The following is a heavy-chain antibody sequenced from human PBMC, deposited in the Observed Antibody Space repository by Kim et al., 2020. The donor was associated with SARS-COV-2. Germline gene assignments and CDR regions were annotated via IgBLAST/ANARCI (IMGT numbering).Heavy chain of an antibody. Sequence: GGSLRLSCAASGFFFDNYAMTWVRQAPGKGLQWVSVVSGSDGSTFYADSVNGRFTISRDNSKDTLYLQMNSLRAEDTAVYYCAKAKDGGSYSLYYAIDVWGQGTTVTVSS. V-gene: IGHV3-23*01. J-gene: IGHJ6*02. D-gene: IGHD1-26*01. CDR1: GFFFDNYA. CDR3: AKAKDGGSYSLYYAIDV. CDR2: VSGSDGST.